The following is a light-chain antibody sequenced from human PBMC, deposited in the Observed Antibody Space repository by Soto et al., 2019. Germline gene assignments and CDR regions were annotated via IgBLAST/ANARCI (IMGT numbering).Light chain of an antibody. V-gene: IGKV1-5*01. CDR2: DAP. CDR3: QQYNSYSAT. J-gene: IGKJ3*01. Sequence: DIQMTQSPSTLSASVGDRVTITCRASQSISSWLAWYQQKPGKAPKLLIYDAPSLESGVPSRFSGSGSGTEFTLTISSLQPDDFATYYCQQYNSYSATFGPGTKVDIK. CDR1: QSISSW.